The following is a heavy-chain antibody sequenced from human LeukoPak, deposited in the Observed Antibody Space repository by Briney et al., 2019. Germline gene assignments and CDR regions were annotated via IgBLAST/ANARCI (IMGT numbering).Heavy chain of an antibody. V-gene: IGHV3-30*04. CDR3: ARARLIAVAGTWWFDP. CDR1: GFTFSSYA. D-gene: IGHD6-19*01. J-gene: IGHJ5*02. CDR2: ISYDGSNK. Sequence: GGSLRLSCAASGFTFSSYAMHWVRQAPGKGLEWVAVISYDGSNKYYADSVKGRFTISRDNSKNTLYLQMNSLRAEDTAVYYCARARLIAVAGTWWFDPWGQGTLVTVSS.